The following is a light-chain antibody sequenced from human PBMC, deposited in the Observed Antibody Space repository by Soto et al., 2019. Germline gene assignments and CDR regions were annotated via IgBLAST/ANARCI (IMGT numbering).Light chain of an antibody. CDR1: QSVSSY. V-gene: IGKV3-11*01. Sequence: EIVLTQSPAPLSLSPGERATLSCRASQSVSSYLAWYQQKPGQAPRILIYDASNRATGIPGRFSGSGSGTDFPLPISSLEPEDFAVYYGQQRSNWPPLTFGGGTKVEIK. CDR2: DAS. CDR3: QQRSNWPPLT. J-gene: IGKJ4*01.